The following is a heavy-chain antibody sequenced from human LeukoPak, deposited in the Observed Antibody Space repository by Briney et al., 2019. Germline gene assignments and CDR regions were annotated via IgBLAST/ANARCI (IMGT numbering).Heavy chain of an antibody. CDR1: GTSTSSSF. J-gene: IGHJ5*02. Sequence: SETLSLTCTVSGTSTSSSFWNWIRQPPGKGLGWIGYTSKSGSTLYKASLKRRLSISIDMAKNLFSLKLSSVTAADTAVYYCARDSMFATNWYDPWGQGTLVTVSS. D-gene: IGHD2-8*01. CDR3: ARDSMFATNWYDP. V-gene: IGHV4-59*01. CDR2: TSKSGST.